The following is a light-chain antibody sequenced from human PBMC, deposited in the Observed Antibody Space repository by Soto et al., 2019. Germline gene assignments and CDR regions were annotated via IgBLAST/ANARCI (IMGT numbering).Light chain of an antibody. Sequence: QSVLTQPASVSGSPGQSITISCTGTSSDVGGYNYVSWYQQHPGKAPKLMIYDVSNRPSGVSNRFSGSKSGNTASLTISGLQAEDKADYYCSSYTSSSTLLYVFGTGTKSPS. CDR3: SSYTSSSTLLYV. CDR1: SSDVGGYNY. CDR2: DVS. J-gene: IGLJ1*01. V-gene: IGLV2-14*01.